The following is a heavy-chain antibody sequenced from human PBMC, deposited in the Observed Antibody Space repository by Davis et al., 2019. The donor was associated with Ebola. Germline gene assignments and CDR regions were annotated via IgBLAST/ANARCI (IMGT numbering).Heavy chain of an antibody. CDR2: ISGSGGST. D-gene: IGHD6-19*01. J-gene: IGHJ5*02. V-gene: IGHV3-23*01. CDR3: AKDPRNSVAGTVWFDP. CDR1: GLSFSSYA. Sequence: GESLKISCAASGLSFSSYAMSWVRQAPGKGLEWVSAISGSGGSTYYADSVKGRFTISRDNSKNTLYLQMNSLRAEDTAVYYCAKDPRNSVAGTVWFDPWGQGTLVTVSS.